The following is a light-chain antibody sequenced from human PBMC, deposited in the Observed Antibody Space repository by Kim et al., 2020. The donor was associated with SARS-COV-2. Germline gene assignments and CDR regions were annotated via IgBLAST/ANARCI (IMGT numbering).Light chain of an antibody. V-gene: IGLV2-8*01. CDR3: SSYAGSNNLV. CDR1: SSGVGGYNY. J-gene: IGLJ3*02. Sequence: GQSVTISCTGSSSGVGGYNYGSWYQQHPGKAPKIMIYEVSKRPSGVPDRFSGSKSGNTASLTVSGLQAEDEADYYCSSYAGSNNLVFGGGTKLTVL. CDR2: EVS.